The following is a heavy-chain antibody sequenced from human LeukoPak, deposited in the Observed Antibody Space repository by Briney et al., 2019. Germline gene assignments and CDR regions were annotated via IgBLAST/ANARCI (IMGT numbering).Heavy chain of an antibody. J-gene: IGHJ3*02. CDR2: ISYDGSNK. CDR3: AKDGKPWLDEGAFDI. Sequence: GGSLRLSCAASGFTFSSYGMHWVRQAPGKGLEWVAVISYDGSNKYYADSVKGRFTISRDNSKNTLYLQMNSLRAEDTAVYYCAKDGKPWLDEGAFDIWGQGTMVTVSS. CDR1: GFTFSSYG. D-gene: IGHD6-19*01. V-gene: IGHV3-30*18.